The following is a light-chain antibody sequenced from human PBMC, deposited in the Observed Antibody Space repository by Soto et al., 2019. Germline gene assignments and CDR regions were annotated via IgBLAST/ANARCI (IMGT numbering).Light chain of an antibody. Sequence: EIVLTQSPGTLSLSPGERATLSCRASQSVSSTYLAWYQHKPGQAPRLLIYGASTRATGIPARFSGSGSGTEFTLTISSLQSEDFAVYYCQQYNNWPPETFGQGTKV. V-gene: IGKV3-15*01. CDR2: GAS. J-gene: IGKJ1*01. CDR3: QQYNNWPPET. CDR1: QSVSSTY.